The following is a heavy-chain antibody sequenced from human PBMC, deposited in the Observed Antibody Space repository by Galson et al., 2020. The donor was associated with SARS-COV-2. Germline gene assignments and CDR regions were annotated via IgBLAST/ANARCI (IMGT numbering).Heavy chain of an antibody. D-gene: IGHD3-22*01. Sequence: ASETLSLTCTVSGGSISGYYWHWIRQPPGKGLEWIGYLHYSGITNYNPSLKSRVTISSDTSKNHFSLKLSSVTAADTAVYFCARSDNSRYFYWGQGTRVTVSS. V-gene: IGHV4-59*08. CDR2: LHYSGIT. CDR3: ARSDNSRYFY. CDR1: GGSISGYY. J-gene: IGHJ4*02.